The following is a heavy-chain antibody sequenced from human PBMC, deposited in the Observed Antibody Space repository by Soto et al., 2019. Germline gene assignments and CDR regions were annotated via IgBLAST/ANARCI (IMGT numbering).Heavy chain of an antibody. CDR3: ARDGYYYDSSGYYYPYYFDY. D-gene: IGHD3-22*01. Sequence: SVKVSCKASGGTFSSYAISWVRQAPGQGLEWMGGIIPIFGTANYAQKFQGRVTITADESTSTAYMELSSLRSEDTAVYYCARDGYYYDSSGYYYPYYFDYWGQGTLVTV. CDR2: IIPIFGTA. J-gene: IGHJ4*02. V-gene: IGHV1-69*13. CDR1: GGTFSSYA.